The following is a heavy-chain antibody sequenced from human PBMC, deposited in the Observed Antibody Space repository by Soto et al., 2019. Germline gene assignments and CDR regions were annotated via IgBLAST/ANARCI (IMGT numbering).Heavy chain of an antibody. D-gene: IGHD2-21*01. CDR1: GGTFSSYW. CDR2: IYPGDSDT. J-gene: IGHJ3*02. V-gene: IGHV5-51*01. CDR3: ARHSRGVIFSEDDAFDI. Sequence: KVSCKASGGTFSSYWIGWVRQMPGKGLEWMGIIYPGDSDTRYSPSFQGQVTISADKSISTAYLQWSSLKASDTAMYYCARHSRGVIFSEDDAFDIWGQGTMVTVSS.